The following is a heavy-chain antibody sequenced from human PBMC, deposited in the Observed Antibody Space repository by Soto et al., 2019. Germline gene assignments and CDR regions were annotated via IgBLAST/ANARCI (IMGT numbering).Heavy chain of an antibody. Sequence: QVQLVQSGAEVKKPGSSVKVSCKASGGTFTSYAISWVRQAPGQGLEWMGGIIPIFGTANYAQKFQGRVTITADESTSTAYMELSSLRSEDTAVYYCATSYYYDSSGYYYNDYYYYGMDVWGQGTTVTVSS. V-gene: IGHV1-69*01. CDR1: GGTFTSYA. J-gene: IGHJ6*02. D-gene: IGHD3-22*01. CDR2: IIPIFGTA. CDR3: ATSYYYDSSGYYYNDYYYYGMDV.